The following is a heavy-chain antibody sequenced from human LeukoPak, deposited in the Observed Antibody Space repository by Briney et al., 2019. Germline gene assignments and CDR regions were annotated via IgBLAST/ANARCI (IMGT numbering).Heavy chain of an antibody. V-gene: IGHV4-38-2*01. CDR2: IYHSGST. Sequence: SETLSLTCAVFDYSISSGYYWGWIRQPPGKGLEWIGSIYHSGSTYYNPSLKSRVTISVDTSKNQFSLKLSSVTAADTAVYYCARHSNSWDYYYYYLDVWGKGTTVTVSS. CDR1: DYSISSGYY. J-gene: IGHJ6*03. CDR3: ARHSNSWDYYYYYLDV. D-gene: IGHD6-6*01.